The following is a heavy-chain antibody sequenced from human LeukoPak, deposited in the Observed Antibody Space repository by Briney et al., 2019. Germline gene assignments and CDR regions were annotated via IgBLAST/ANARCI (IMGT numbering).Heavy chain of an antibody. V-gene: IGHV4-59*01. D-gene: IGHD6-13*01. Sequence: SETLSLTCTVSGASISSYYWSWIRQPPGKGLEWIGYIYYSGSTNYNPSLKSRVTISVDTSKDQFSLRLSSVTAADTAVYYCAKSPGYSSSWYDYWGQGTLVTVSS. CDR3: AKSPGYSSSWYDY. CDR1: GASISSYY. J-gene: IGHJ4*02. CDR2: IYYSGST.